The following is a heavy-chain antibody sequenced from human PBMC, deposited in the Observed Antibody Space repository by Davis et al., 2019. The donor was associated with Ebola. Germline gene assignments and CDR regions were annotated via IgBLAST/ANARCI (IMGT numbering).Heavy chain of an antibody. CDR3: ARGKYYYGIDV. Sequence: SETLSLTCAVSGGSISSSNWWSWVRQPPGKGLEWIGEIYHSGSTNYNPSLKSRVTISVDTSKNQFSLKLSSVTAADTAVYYCARGKYYYGIDVWGQGTTVTVSS. J-gene: IGHJ6*02. V-gene: IGHV4-4*02. CDR1: GGSISSSNW. CDR2: IYHSGST.